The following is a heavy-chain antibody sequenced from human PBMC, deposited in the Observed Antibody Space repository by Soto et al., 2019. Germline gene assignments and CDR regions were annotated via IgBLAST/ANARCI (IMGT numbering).Heavy chain of an antibody. J-gene: IGHJ6*03. CDR2: ISSNGVGT. D-gene: IGHD6-6*01. V-gene: IGHV3-64*01. CDR3: ARRARPDFYYMDV. Sequence: PGGSLRLSCAASGFTLSGYAMDWVRQXPGKGLEYVSGISSNGVGTYYXNSVXXXFTXXXXNSKNTVYLQMGSLRPEDMAVYYCARRARPDFYYMDVWGKGTTVTVSS. CDR1: GFTLSGYA.